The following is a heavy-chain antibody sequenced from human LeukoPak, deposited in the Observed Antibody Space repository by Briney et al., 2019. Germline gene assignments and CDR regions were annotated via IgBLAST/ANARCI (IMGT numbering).Heavy chain of an antibody. J-gene: IGHJ4*02. D-gene: IGHD5-24*01. CDR2: IIPIFGTA. CDR3: ARSGPRSRDGYNYRYYFDY. V-gene: IGHV1-69*13. CDR1: GGTFSSYA. Sequence: GASVKVSCKASGGTFSSYAISWVRQAPGQGLEWMGGIIPIFGTANYAQKFQGRVTITADESTSTAYMELSSLRSEDTAMYYCARSGPRSRDGYNYRYYFDYWGQGTLVTVSS.